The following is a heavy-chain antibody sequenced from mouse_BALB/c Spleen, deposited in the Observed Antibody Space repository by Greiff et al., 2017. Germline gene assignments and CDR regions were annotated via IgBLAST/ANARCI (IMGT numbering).Heavy chain of an antibody. CDR2: IYPGDGDT. Sequence: QVHVKQSGPELVKPGASVKISCKASGYAFSSSWMNWVKQRPGQGLEWIGRIYPGDGDTNYNGKFKGKATLTADKSSSTAYMQLSSLTSVDSAVYFCARLKGDSYAMDYWGQGTSVTVSS. J-gene: IGHJ4*01. CDR3: ARLKGDSYAMDY. CDR1: GYAFSSSW. V-gene: IGHV1-82*01.